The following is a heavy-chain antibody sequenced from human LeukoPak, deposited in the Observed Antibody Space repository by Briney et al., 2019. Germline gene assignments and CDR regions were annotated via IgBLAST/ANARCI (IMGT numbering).Heavy chain of an antibody. D-gene: IGHD2-15*01. CDR2: IWYDGSNK. CDR1: GFTFSSYG. V-gene: IGHV3-33*01. CDR3: ARDGSPYYYGMDV. Sequence: GGSLRLSCAASGFTFSSYGMHWVRQAPGKGLEWVAVIWYDGSNKYYADSVKGRFTISRDNSKNTLYLQMNSLRAEDTAVYYCARDGSPYYYGMDVWGQGTTVTVSS. J-gene: IGHJ6*02.